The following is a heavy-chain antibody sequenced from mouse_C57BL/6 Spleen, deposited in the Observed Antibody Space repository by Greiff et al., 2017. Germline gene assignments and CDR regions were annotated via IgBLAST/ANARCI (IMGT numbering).Heavy chain of an antibody. CDR2: ISYDGSN. CDR1: GYSITSGYY. CDR3: ERDYDYDWGYAMDY. D-gene: IGHD2-4*01. V-gene: IGHV3-6*01. J-gene: IGHJ4*01. Sequence: EVQLQESGPGLVKPSQSLSLTCSVTGYSITSGYYWNWIRQFPGHKLEWMGYISYDGSNNYNPSLKNRISITRDTSKNQFFMKLNSVTTEDTATYYCERDYDYDWGYAMDYWGQGTSVTVSA.